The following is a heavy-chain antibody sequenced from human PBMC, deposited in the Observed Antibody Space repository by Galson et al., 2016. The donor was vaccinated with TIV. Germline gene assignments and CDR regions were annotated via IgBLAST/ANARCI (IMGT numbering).Heavy chain of an antibody. J-gene: IGHJ5*02. CDR1: GGIFSNYS. Sequence: SVKVSCKASGGIFSNYSINWVRQAPGQGLEWMGGTIPIFGTATYAQKFQGRVTITADRSTSTGYMELSSLTSEDTAVYYCARERASGGYYYFLDTWGQGTLVTVTS. CDR2: TIPIFGTA. CDR3: ARERASGGYYYFLDT. D-gene: IGHD3-22*01. V-gene: IGHV1-69*06.